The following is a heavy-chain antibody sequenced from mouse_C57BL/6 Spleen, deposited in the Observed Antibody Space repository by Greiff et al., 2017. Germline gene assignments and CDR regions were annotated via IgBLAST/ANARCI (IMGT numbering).Heavy chain of an antibody. Sequence: QVQLQQSGPELVKPGASVTISCKASGYAFSSYWMNWVKQRPGKGLEWIGRIYPGDGDTKYNGKYKGKATLTADKAYSTAYMQLSSLTSEDSAIYFGARGYYGSSYIYDMDYWGQGTSVTVSS. CDR1: GYAFSSYW. D-gene: IGHD1-1*01. CDR2: IYPGDGDT. V-gene: IGHV1-82*01. J-gene: IGHJ4*01. CDR3: ARGYYGSSYIYDMDY.